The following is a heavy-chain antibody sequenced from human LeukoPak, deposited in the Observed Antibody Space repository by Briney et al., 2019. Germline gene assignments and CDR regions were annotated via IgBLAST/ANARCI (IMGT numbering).Heavy chain of an antibody. Sequence: PGGSLRLSCAASGFTFSSYSMNWVRQAPGKRLEWVSSISSSSSYIYYADSVKGRFTISRDNAKNSLYLQMNSLRAEDTAVYYCARDGGPYFGVGATLGTFDYWGQGTLVTVSS. CDR2: ISSSSSYI. D-gene: IGHD1-26*01. J-gene: IGHJ4*02. V-gene: IGHV3-21*01. CDR1: GFTFSSYS. CDR3: ARDGGPYFGVGATLGTFDY.